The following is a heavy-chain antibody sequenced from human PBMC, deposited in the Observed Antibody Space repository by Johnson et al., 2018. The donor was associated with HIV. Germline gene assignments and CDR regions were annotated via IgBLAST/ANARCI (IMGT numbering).Heavy chain of an antibody. J-gene: IGHJ3*02. CDR1: GFTFSSHD. CDR2: ISHDGSNK. CDR3: AKDQAVAGRGLFAFDI. Sequence: QVQLVESGGGVVQPGRSLRVSCGASGFTFSSHDLHLVRQAPGTGLEWLAVISHDGSNKYYADSVKGPFTISRDDSTNTAYLQMNSLTPEDTAVYYCAKDQAVAGRGLFAFDIWGQGTMVTVSS. D-gene: IGHD6-19*01. V-gene: IGHV3-30*18.